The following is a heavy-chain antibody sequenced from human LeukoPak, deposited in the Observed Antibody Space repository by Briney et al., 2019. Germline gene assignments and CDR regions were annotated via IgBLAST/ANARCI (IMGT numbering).Heavy chain of an antibody. V-gene: IGHV4-4*07. CDR1: GGSISSYY. CDR3: ASQAAAGSKGPYYYYYMDV. Sequence: PSETLSLTCTASGGSISSYYWSWIRQPAGKGLEWIGRIYTSGSTNYNPSLKSRVTMSVDTSKNQFSLKLSSVTAADTAVYYCASQAAAGSKGPYYYYYMDVWGKGTTVTVSS. J-gene: IGHJ6*03. D-gene: IGHD6-13*01. CDR2: IYTSGST.